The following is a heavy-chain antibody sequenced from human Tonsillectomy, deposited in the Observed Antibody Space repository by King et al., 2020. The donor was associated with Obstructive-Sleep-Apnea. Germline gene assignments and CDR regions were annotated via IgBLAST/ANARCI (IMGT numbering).Heavy chain of an antibody. Sequence: VQLVESGGGLVQPGGSLRLSCAASGFTFSSYWMHWVRQSPGKGLLWVSRISSEGSVTTYADFVKGRFTVSRDDAKNTLYLQMNSLRADDTAVYYCVRAVAGFGDYWGQGTLVTVSS. D-gene: IGHD6-19*01. V-gene: IGHV3-74*01. CDR3: VRAVAGFGDY. CDR1: GFTFSSYW. J-gene: IGHJ4*02. CDR2: ISSEGSVT.